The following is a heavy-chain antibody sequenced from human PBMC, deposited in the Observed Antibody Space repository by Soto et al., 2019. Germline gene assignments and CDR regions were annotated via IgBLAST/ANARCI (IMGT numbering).Heavy chain of an antibody. J-gene: IGHJ6*02. D-gene: IGHD3-3*01. CDR3: ARGATIFGVVIISDYYYGMDV. Sequence: SVKVSCKASGGTFSSYAVSWVRQAPGQGLEWMGGIIPIFGTANYAQKFHGRVTITADESTSTAYMELSSLRSEDTAVYYCARGATIFGVVIISDYYYGMDVWGQGTTVTVSS. V-gene: IGHV1-69*13. CDR1: GGTFSSYA. CDR2: IIPIFGTA.